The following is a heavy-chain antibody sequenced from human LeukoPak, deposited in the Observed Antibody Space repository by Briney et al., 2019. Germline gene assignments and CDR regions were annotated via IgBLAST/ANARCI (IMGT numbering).Heavy chain of an antibody. CDR3: AREKASAGPHFDH. J-gene: IGHJ5*02. V-gene: IGHV4-59*01. CDR1: GGSISSYH. D-gene: IGHD6-13*01. CDR2: NYNHRAN. Sequence: SETLSLSCSVSGGSISSYHWSWVRQPPGKGLEWIGYNYNHRANNYNPSLKSRVTISVDRSKNQFYLSLTSVTAADAAVYYCAREKASAGPHFDHWGQGILVTVSS.